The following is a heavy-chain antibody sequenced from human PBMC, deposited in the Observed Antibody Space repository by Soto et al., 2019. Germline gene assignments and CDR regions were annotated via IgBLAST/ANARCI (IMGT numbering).Heavy chain of an antibody. Sequence: SETLSLTCTVSGASISGFYWSWIRKSAGKGLXWXXXXXXXXXXXXXXSLKSRVMMSVDTSKKQFSLKLRSVTAADTAVYYCVRDGTKTLRDWFDPWGQGISVTVSS. D-gene: IGHD1-1*01. J-gene: IGHJ5*02. V-gene: IGHV4-4*07. CDR2: XXXXXXX. CDR3: VRDGTKTLRDWFDP. CDR1: GASISGFY.